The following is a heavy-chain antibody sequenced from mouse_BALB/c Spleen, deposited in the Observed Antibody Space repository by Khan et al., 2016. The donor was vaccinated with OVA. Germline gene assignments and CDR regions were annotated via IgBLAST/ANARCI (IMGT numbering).Heavy chain of an antibody. CDR1: GFTFSTYA. D-gene: IGHD1-1*01. CDR3: ARHNYGPFAY. Sequence: EVELVESGGGLVKPGGPLKLSCTTSGFTFSTYAMSWVRQTPEKRLEWVATISSGGDYTYYPDSVKGRFTISRDNAKSTLYLQMSSLRSEDTAIYYCARHNYGPFAYWGQGTLVTVSA. V-gene: IGHV5-9-3*01. J-gene: IGHJ3*01. CDR2: ISSGGDYT.